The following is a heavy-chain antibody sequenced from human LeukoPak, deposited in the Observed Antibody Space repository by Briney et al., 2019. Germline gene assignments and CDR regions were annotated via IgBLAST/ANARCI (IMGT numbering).Heavy chain of an antibody. CDR1: RFTFSSYG. V-gene: IGHV3-23*01. Sequence: GGSLRLSCAASRFTFSSYGMSWVRQAPGKGLEWVSAISDSGGGTYYADSVKGRFTISRDNAKNMLFLQMNSLRAEDTAVYYCAKEISSGYNDAFDIWGQGTMVTVSS. CDR3: AKEISSGYNDAFDI. D-gene: IGHD5-12*01. CDR2: ISDSGGGT. J-gene: IGHJ3*02.